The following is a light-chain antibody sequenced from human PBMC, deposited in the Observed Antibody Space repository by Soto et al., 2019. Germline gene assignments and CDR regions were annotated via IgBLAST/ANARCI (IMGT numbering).Light chain of an antibody. J-gene: IGKJ1*01. CDR3: QQYNDWPRT. CDR2: AAS. Sequence: EIVMTQSPATLSVSPGERASLSCRASQSVSSNLAWYQQRPGQAPRLLIYAASTRATGIPARFGGSGSGTQFTLTIGSLQSEDFAVYYCQQYNDWPRTFGQGTRVEIK. CDR1: QSVSSN. V-gene: IGKV3-15*01.